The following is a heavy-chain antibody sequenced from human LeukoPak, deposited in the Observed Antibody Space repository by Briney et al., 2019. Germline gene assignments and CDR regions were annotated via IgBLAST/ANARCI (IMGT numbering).Heavy chain of an antibody. CDR2: ISGSGGST. CDR3: GGYDYVWGSYRWMIDY. V-gene: IGHV3-23*01. D-gene: IGHD3-16*02. CDR1: GFTFSSYA. J-gene: IGHJ4*02. Sequence: GGSLRLSCAASGFTFSSYAMSWVREAPGKGLEWVSAISGSGGSTYYADSVKGRFTISRDNSKNTLYLQMNSLRAEDTAVYYCGGYDYVWGSYRWMIDYWGQGTLVTVSS.